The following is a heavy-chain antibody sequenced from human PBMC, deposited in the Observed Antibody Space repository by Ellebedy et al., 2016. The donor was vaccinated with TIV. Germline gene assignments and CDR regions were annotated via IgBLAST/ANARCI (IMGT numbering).Heavy chain of an antibody. V-gene: IGHV3-33*08. CDR2: IWYDGTNK. D-gene: IGHD3-22*01. Sequence: GESLKISXTASGFTFSNYAINWVRQAPGKGLEWVAVIWYDGTNKYYADSVKGRFTISRDNSKSTLYLQMNSLRAEDTAVYYCARERNSGLPHYDSSGYYYWFDPWGQGTLVTVSS. CDR3: ARERNSGLPHYDSSGYYYWFDP. CDR1: GFTFSNYA. J-gene: IGHJ5*02.